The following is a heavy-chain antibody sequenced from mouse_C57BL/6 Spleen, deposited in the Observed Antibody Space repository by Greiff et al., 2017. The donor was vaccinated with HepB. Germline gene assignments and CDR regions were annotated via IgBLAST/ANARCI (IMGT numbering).Heavy chain of an antibody. V-gene: IGHV5-12*01. CDR1: GFTFSDYY. CDR2: ISNGGGST. D-gene: IGHD1-1*01. Sequence: EVKLMESGGGLVQPGGSLKLSCAASGFTFSDYYMYWVRQTPEKRLEWVAYISNGGGSTYYPDTVKGRFPISRDNAKNTLYLQMSRLKSEDTAMYYCARQGVYYYGSSSCWYFDVWGTGTTVTVSS. J-gene: IGHJ1*03. CDR3: ARQGVYYYGSSSCWYFDV.